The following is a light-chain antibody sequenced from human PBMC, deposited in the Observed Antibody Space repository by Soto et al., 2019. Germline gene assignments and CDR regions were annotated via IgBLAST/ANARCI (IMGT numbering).Light chain of an antibody. CDR1: SSDIGGYNY. Sequence: QSVLTQPASVSGSPGQSITISCTGTSSDIGGYNYVSWYQHLPGKAPKLMIYDVTNRPSGVSNRFSGSKSGNTASLTISGLQADDEADYYCCSYVSSSALVFGGGTKLTVL. J-gene: IGLJ2*01. V-gene: IGLV2-14*03. CDR3: CSYVSSSALV. CDR2: DVT.